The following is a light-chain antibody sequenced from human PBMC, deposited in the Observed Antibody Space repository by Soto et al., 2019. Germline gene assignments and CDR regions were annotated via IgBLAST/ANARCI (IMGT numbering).Light chain of an antibody. J-gene: IGKJ1*01. V-gene: IGKV1-5*01. CDR1: QSISAW. Sequence: DIQMTQSPSTLSATAGDRVTITCRASQSISAWLAWYQQKPGKAPKLLIYDASNLESGVPSRFSGSGFGTEFTLTISSLQPDDFATYYCQHYNSYSEAFGQGTKVDI. CDR3: QHYNSYSEA. CDR2: DAS.